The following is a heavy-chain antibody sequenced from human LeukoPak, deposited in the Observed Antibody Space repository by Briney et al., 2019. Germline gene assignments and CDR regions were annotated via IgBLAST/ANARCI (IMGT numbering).Heavy chain of an antibody. J-gene: IGHJ5*02. CDR3: AGGSSDWYPNWLDP. V-gene: IGHV3-33*01. D-gene: IGHD6-13*01. CDR1: GFTFSSYG. CDR2: IWYDGSNK. Sequence: GGSLRLSCAASGFTFSSYGMHWVRQAPGKGLEWVAVIWYDGSNKYYADSVKGRFTISRDNSKNTLYLQMNSLRVEDTAVYYCAGGSSDWYPNWLDPWGQGTLVTVSS.